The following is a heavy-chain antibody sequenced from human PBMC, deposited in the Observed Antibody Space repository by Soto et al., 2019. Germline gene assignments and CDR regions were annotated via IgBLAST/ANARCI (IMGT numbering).Heavy chain of an antibody. J-gene: IGHJ5*02. CDR3: ASRLRVAATPNWFDP. CDR1: GGSFSGYY. D-gene: IGHD2-15*01. Sequence: PSETLSLTCAVYGGSFSGYYWSWIRQPPGKGLEWIGEINHSGSTNYNPSLKSRVTISVDTSKNQFSLKLSSVTAADTAVYYCASRLRVAATPNWFDPWGQGTLVTVSS. V-gene: IGHV4-34*01. CDR2: INHSGST.